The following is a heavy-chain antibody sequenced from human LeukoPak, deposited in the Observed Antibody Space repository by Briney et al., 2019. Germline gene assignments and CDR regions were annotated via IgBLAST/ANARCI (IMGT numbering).Heavy chain of an antibody. J-gene: IGHJ3*02. CDR2: ISSSSSYI. D-gene: IGHD2-2*01. V-gene: IGHV3-21*01. CDR3: ARDRGRPAANDAFDI. Sequence: GGSLRLSCAASGFTFSIYSMNWVRQAPGKGLEWVSSISSSSSYIYYADSVKGRFTISRDNAKNSLYLQMNSLRAEDTAVYYCARDRGRPAANDAFDIWGQGTMVTVSS. CDR1: GFTFSIYS.